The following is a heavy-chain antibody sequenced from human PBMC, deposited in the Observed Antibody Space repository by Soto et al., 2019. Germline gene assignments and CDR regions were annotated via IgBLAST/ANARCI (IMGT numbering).Heavy chain of an antibody. CDR3: ARVGASSRGFYYYYYYGMDV. CDR1: GGSVSGYY. Sequence: XETLSLPCAVYGGSVSGYYWSWIRQPPGKGLEWIGEINHSASTNYNPSLTSRVTISVDTSKNQFSLKLSSVTAADTAVYYCARVGASSRGFYYYYYYGMDVWGQGTTVTVSS. CDR2: INHSAST. V-gene: IGHV4-34*01. D-gene: IGHD3-16*01. J-gene: IGHJ6*02.